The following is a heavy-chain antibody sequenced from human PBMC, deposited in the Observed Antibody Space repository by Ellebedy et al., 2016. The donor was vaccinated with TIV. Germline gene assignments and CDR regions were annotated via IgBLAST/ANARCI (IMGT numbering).Heavy chain of an antibody. J-gene: IGHJ4*02. Sequence: MPSETLSLTCSVSGGSVSSTRYYWAWLRQPPGKGLEYIGSVFYSGSPYYNPSFKRRVTLSADTSKNQFSLNLRTVTAAATAVYYCARTDPWQPIDDWGQGILVSVSS. CDR1: GGSVSSTRYY. CDR3: ARTDPWQPIDD. CDR2: VFYSGSP. V-gene: IGHV4-39*01. D-gene: IGHD2-21*02.